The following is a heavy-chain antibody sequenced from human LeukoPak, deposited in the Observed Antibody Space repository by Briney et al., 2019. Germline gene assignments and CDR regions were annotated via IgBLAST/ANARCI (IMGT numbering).Heavy chain of an antibody. CDR3: ARGGFWSGSDY. CDR2: ICDSGST. CDR1: GGSIRSSYYY. V-gene: IGHV4-39*07. Sequence: SETLSLTCTVSGGSIRSSYYYWGWIRQPPGKGLEWIGSICDSGSTYYNPSLKSRVTISVDTSKNQFSLKLSSVTAADTAVYYCARGGFWSGSDYWGQGTLVTVSS. D-gene: IGHD3-3*01. J-gene: IGHJ4*02.